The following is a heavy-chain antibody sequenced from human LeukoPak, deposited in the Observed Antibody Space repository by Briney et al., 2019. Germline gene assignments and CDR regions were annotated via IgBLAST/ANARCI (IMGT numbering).Heavy chain of an antibody. D-gene: IGHD3-10*01. CDR2: IIPIFGTA. J-gene: IGHJ4*02. V-gene: IGHV1-69*13. Sequence: ASVKVSCKASGGTFSSYAISWVRQAPGQGLEWMGGIIPIFGTANYAQKFQGRVTITADESTSTAYMELSSLRSEDTAVYYCAREVVRGVTIFGYWGQGTLVTVSS. CDR3: AREVVRGVTIFGY. CDR1: GGTFSSYA.